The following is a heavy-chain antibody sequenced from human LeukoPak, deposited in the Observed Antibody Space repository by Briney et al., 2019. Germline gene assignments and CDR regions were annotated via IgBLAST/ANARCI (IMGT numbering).Heavy chain of an antibody. D-gene: IGHD3-10*01. CDR1: GGSFSGYY. CDR3: ARLGSDGGHFDY. CDR2: INHSGST. J-gene: IGHJ4*02. V-gene: IGHV4-34*01. Sequence: PSETLSLTCAVYGGSFSGYYWSWIRQPPGKGLEWIGEINHSGSTNYNPSLKSRVTISVDTSKNQFSLKLSPVTAADTAVYYCARLGSDGGHFDYWGQGTLVTVSS.